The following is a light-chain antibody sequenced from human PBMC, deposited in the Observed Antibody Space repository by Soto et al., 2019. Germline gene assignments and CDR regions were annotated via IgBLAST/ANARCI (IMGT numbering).Light chain of an antibody. J-gene: IGLJ1*01. CDR3: CSYAGSYFYV. Sequence: QSVLTQPRSVSGSPGQSVTISCTGTSSDVGGYNYVSWYQQHPGKAPKLMIYDVSKRPSGVPDRSSGSKSGNTASLTISGLQAEDEADYYCCSYAGSYFYVFGTGTKLTVL. V-gene: IGLV2-11*01. CDR1: SSDVGGYNY. CDR2: DVS.